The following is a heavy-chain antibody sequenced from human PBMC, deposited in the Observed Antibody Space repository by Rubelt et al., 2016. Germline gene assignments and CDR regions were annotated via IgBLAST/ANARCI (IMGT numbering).Heavy chain of an antibody. J-gene: IGHJ4*02. CDR3: ARDKNWNDDHPFDY. V-gene: IGHV3-30*04. CDR1: GFTFSSYA. Sequence: QVQLVESGGGVVQPGRPLRLSCAASGFTFSSYAMHWVRQAPGKGLEWVAVISYDGSNKYYADSVKGRFTISRDNSKNTLYLQMNSLRAEDTAVYYCARDKNWNDDHPFDYWGQGTLVTVSS. CDR2: ISYDGSNK. D-gene: IGHD1-1*01.